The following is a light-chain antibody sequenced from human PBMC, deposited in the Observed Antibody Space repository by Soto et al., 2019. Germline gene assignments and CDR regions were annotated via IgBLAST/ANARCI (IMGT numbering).Light chain of an antibody. V-gene: IGKV1-8*01. CDR3: QQYYSYPRS. Sequence: AIRMTHSPSSFSASTGDRVTITCRASQGISSYLAWYQQKPGKAPKLLIYAASTLQSGVPSRFSGSGSGTDCTLTICCLQSEDFATYYCQQYYSYPRSFGQGTEVEIK. J-gene: IGKJ1*01. CDR1: QGISSY. CDR2: AAS.